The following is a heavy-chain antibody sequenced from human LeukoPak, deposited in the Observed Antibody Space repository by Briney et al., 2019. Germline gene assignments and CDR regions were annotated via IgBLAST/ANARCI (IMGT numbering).Heavy chain of an antibody. J-gene: IGHJ3*02. Sequence: GGSLRLSCAASGFTFSSYWMNWVRQAPGKGLEWVANIKEDGSQENYVDSVKGRFTISRDNAKNSLYLQMNSLRAEDTAVYYCASLYCSSISCGAFDIWGQGTMVTVSS. V-gene: IGHV3-7*01. CDR1: GFTFSSYW. D-gene: IGHD2-2*01. CDR3: ASLYCSSISCGAFDI. CDR2: IKEDGSQE.